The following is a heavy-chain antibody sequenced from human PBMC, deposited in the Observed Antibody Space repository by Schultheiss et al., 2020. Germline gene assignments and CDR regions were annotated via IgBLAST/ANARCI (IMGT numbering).Heavy chain of an antibody. J-gene: IGHJ4*01. CDR1: GFTFSSYW. D-gene: IGHD3-22*01. CDR2: TNDDGRT. Sequence: GESLKISCAASGFTFSSYWMSWVRQAPGKGLEWVSATNDDGRTYYADSVRGRFTITRDNSNNMVYLQMNSLRAEDTAVYFCAKEIINMNIVVSFDYWGQGSLVTVSS. CDR3: AKEIINMNIVVSFDY. V-gene: IGHV3-23*01.